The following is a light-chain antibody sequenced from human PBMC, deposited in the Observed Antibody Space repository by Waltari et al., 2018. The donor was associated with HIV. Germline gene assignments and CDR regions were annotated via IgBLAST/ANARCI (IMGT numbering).Light chain of an antibody. CDR1: QSVGSY. J-gene: IGKJ4*01. CDR3: QQRSNWPPLT. CDR2: DAS. Sequence: EIVLTQSPATLFLSPGERATLSCRASQSVGSYLAWYQQKPGQAPRLLIYDASSRATGSPARFSGSGSGTDFTLTISSLQPEDFAVYYCQQRSNWPPLTFGGGTKVGIK. V-gene: IGKV3-11*01.